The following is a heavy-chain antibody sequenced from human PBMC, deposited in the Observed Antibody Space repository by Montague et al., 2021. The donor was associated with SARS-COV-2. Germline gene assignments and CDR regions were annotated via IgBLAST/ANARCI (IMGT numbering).Heavy chain of an antibody. V-gene: IGHV4-59*08. CDR3: AKQALTRYCTSTTRFGAAFDI. CDR1: GVSISSCY. Sequence: SETLSLTCTVSGVSISSCYWTWIRQPPGKGLEWIGFIYYSGSTNYNPSLKSRVTISVDTSKNQFSLKLSSVTAADTAVYYCAKQALTRYCTSTTRFGAAFDIWGQGTMVTVSS. CDR2: IYYSGST. J-gene: IGHJ3*02. D-gene: IGHD2-2*01.